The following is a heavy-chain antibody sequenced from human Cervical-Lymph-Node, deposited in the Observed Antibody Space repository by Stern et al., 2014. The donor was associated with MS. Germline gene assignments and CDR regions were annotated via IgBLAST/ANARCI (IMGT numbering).Heavy chain of an antibody. Sequence: VHLVESGPGLVKPSETLSLTCAVSGGSISSRYWGWIRQPPGKGLEWIGLISHSGDTKDNPSLKSRVTISLDTSKNQFPLKVPSVTAADTAVYYCARLSTAVDFWGQGTLVTVSS. CDR3: ARLSTAVDF. J-gene: IGHJ4*02. CDR1: GGSISSRY. CDR2: ISHSGDT. V-gene: IGHV4-59*08.